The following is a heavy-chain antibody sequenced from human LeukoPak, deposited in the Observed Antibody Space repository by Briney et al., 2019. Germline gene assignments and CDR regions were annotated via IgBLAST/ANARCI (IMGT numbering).Heavy chain of an antibody. V-gene: IGHV3-30*02. Sequence: PGGSLRPSCIASGFTFSIYGMHWVRQAPGKGLEWVAFIRYDGSNKYYADSVKGRFTISRDNSKNTLYLQMNSLRVEDTAVYYCARFPPTPVTTDYWGQGTLVTVSS. CDR1: GFTFSIYG. CDR2: IRYDGSNK. J-gene: IGHJ4*02. D-gene: IGHD4-17*01. CDR3: ARFPPTPVTTDY.